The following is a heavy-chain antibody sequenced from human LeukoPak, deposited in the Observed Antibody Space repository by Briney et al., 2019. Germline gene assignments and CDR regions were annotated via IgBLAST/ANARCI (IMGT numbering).Heavy chain of an antibody. Sequence: WASVKVSYKASGYTFTSYGISWVRQAPGLGLEWMGWTSYNGNTSYAQKFQDRVTMTTDTSTATAYMELRSLESDDTAVYYCARHSGSGWQALGYWGQGTLVTVSS. CDR2: TSYNGNT. J-gene: IGHJ4*02. CDR3: ARHSGSGWQALGY. V-gene: IGHV1-18*04. D-gene: IGHD6-19*01. CDR1: GYTFTSYG.